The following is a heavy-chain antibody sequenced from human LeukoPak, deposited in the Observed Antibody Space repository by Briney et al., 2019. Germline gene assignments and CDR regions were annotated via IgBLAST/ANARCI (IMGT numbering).Heavy chain of an antibody. Sequence: GGSLRVSCAASGFTFNSYSMNWVRQAPGKGLEWVSSISSSSSYIYYADSVKGRFTISRDNAKISLYLQMNSLRAEDTAVYYCARDASAYYYGSGSYPDCWGQGTLVTVSS. V-gene: IGHV3-21*01. CDR2: ISSSSSYI. CDR3: ARDASAYYYGSGSYPDC. CDR1: GFTFNSYS. J-gene: IGHJ4*02. D-gene: IGHD3-10*01.